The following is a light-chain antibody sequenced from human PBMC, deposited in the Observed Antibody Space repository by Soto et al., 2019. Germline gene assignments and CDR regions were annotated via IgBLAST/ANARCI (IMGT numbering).Light chain of an antibody. J-gene: IGKJ5*01. CDR3: QQFNDYPIT. CDR2: DAS. Sequence: AIQLTQSPSSLSASVGDRVTITCRASQAINRALAWYQQKPGKVPQLLIHDASTLESGVPSRFSGSGSRTDLTLTISNLQTEDFATYYCQQFNDYPITFGQGTRLEIK. V-gene: IGKV1D-13*01. CDR1: QAINRA.